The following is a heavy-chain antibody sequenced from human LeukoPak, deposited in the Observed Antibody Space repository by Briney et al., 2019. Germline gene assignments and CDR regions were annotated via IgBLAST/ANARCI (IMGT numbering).Heavy chain of an antibody. Sequence: GGSLRLSCAASGFTFSSYGMHWVRQAPGKGLEWVAVISYDGSNKYYADSVKGRFTISRDNSKNTLYLQMNSLRAEDTAVYYCAKDSSGYDSVDYWGQGTLVTVSS. CDR1: GFTFSSYG. CDR3: AKDSSGYDSVDY. V-gene: IGHV3-30*18. D-gene: IGHD5-12*01. J-gene: IGHJ4*02. CDR2: ISYDGSNK.